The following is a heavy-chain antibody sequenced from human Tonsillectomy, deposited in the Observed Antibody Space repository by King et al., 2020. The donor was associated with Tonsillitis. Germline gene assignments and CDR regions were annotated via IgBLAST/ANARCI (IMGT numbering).Heavy chain of an antibody. V-gene: IGHV4-59*08. D-gene: IGHD3-10*01. J-gene: IGHJ4*02. Sequence: QLQGSGPGLVKPSETLSLTCTVSGGSISGHYWSWIRQPPGKGLEWIGYIYYSGNTNYNPSLKSRVTISVDTSKNHFSLKLSSVTAADTAVYYCARLFYGSGSPYDYWGQGTLVTVSS. CDR1: GGSISGHY. CDR3: ARLFYGSGSPYDY. CDR2: IYYSGNT.